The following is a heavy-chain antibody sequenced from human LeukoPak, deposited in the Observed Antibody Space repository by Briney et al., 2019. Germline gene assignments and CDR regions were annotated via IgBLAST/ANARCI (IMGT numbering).Heavy chain of an antibody. CDR3: ARDITIFGVVTYYYYMDV. V-gene: IGHV4-38-2*02. CDR1: GFSISSGHY. D-gene: IGHD3-3*01. CDR2: VYQSGTT. Sequence: PSETLSLTCTVSGFSISSGHYWGWVRQPPGAGLEWIGSVYQSGTTYYNPSLKSRVTTSVDMSKNQFSLRLRPVTAADTAVYYCARDITIFGVVTYYYYMDVWGKGTTVTVSS. J-gene: IGHJ6*03.